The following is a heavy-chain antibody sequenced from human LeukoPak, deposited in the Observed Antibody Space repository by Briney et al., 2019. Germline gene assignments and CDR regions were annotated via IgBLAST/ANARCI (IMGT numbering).Heavy chain of an antibody. Sequence: SETLSLTCTVSGDSIRNYYWSWIRQPAGKGLEWIGRIYTSESTNYNPSLKSRVTVSVDTSKNQFSLKLSSVTAADTAVYYCARDRDGDFSIDYWGQGTLVTVSS. V-gene: IGHV4-4*07. CDR2: IYTSEST. CDR1: GDSIRNYY. J-gene: IGHJ4*02. D-gene: IGHD4-17*01. CDR3: ARDRDGDFSIDY.